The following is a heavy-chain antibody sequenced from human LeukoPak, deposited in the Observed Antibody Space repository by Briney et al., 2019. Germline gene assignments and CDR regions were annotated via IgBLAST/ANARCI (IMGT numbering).Heavy chain of an antibody. Sequence: PGGSLRLSCAASGFTFSSYSMNWFRQAPGKGLEWVSSISSSSSDIYYADSVKGRFNISRDNAKNSLYLQMNRLRAEETAVYYCARAPLGYCSGGSCYDLDYWGQGTLVTVSS. CDR3: ARAPLGYCSGGSCYDLDY. D-gene: IGHD2-15*01. CDR1: GFTFSSYS. V-gene: IGHV3-21*01. J-gene: IGHJ4*02. CDR2: ISSSSSDI.